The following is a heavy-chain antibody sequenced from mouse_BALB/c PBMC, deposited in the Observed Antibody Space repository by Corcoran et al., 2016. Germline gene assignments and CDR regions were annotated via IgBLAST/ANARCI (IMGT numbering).Heavy chain of an antibody. CDR2: IYPYNDGI. Sequence: EVQLQQSGPELVKPGASVKMSCKASGYTFTSYVIHWVKQEPGQGLEWIGYIYPYNDGIKYNEKFKGKATLTSDKSSSTAYMGINSLTSEDSAGYYGAREAPGGNPCDYWGQGTTLAVSS. CDR3: AREAPGGNPCDY. V-gene: IGHV1S136*01. CDR1: GYTFTSYV. D-gene: IGHD2-1*01. J-gene: IGHJ2*01.